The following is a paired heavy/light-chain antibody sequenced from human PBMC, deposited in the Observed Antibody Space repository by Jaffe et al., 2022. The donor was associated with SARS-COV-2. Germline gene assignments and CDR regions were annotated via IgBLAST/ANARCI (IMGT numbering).Heavy chain of an antibody. D-gene: IGHD6-19*01. Sequence: LVESGGGVVQPGRSLRLSCVGSGLTFHIHAMHWVRQTPGKGLEWVAVVSHDGTKKYYADSVKGRFTISRDNSKSTLWLQMTTLRSDDTAVYYCATSGYTGGGVSVANLDYWGQGTLVTVSS. CDR2: VSHDGTKK. CDR1: GLTFHIHA. CDR3: ATSGYTGGGVSVANLDY. V-gene: IGHV3-30*03. J-gene: IGHJ4*02.
Light chain of an antibody. V-gene: IGLV1-44*01. CDR1: TSNLGSNP. Sequence: QSVLTQPPSASGPPGQRLTISCSGSTSNLGSNPVNWYQQLPGAAPKLLIYANDQRPSGVPDRFSGSKSGTSASLAISGLQSEDEAEYYCAAWDDSLNVVVFGGGTVLTVL. J-gene: IGLJ2*01. CDR3: AAWDDSLNVVV. CDR2: AND.